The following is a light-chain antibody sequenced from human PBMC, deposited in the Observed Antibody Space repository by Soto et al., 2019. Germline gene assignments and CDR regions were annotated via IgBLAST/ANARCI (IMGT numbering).Light chain of an antibody. CDR1: QSVLYSSNNKNY. CDR2: WAS. CDR3: QQYYSSPFT. V-gene: IGKV4-1*01. Sequence: DIVMTQSPDSLAVSLGERATINCKSSQSVLYSSNNKNYLAWYQQKPGQPPQLLIYWASTRKSGVPDRFSGSGSGTDFTLTISSLQAEDVAVYYCQQYYSSPFTFGPGTKVDIK. J-gene: IGKJ3*01.